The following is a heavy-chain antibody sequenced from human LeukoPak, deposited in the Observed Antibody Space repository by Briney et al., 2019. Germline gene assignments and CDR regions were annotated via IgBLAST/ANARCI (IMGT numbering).Heavy chain of an antibody. CDR2: ISPYNGNT. Sequence: ASVKVSCKASGYTFSGYGITWMRQAPGQGLEWMGWISPYNGNTNYAQKLQGRITMTTDTSTHTAYMELRSLRSDDTALYYCARENNHFDPWGQGTLVTVSS. D-gene: IGHD1-14*01. CDR1: GYTFSGYG. J-gene: IGHJ5*02. CDR3: ARENNHFDP. V-gene: IGHV1-18*01.